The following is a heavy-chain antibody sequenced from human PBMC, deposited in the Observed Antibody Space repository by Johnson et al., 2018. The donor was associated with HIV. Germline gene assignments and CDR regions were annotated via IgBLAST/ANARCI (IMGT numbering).Heavy chain of an antibody. CDR2: IYSGGST. Sequence: VHLVESGGGLVQPGGSLRLSCAASVFTVSSNYMSWVRQAPGKGLEWVSVIYSGGSTYYADSVKGRFTISRDNSKNTLYLQMNSLRAEDTAVYYCARTTYSSPGAFDIWGQGTMVTVSS. CDR3: ARTTYSSPGAFDI. CDR1: VFTVSSNY. V-gene: IGHV3-66*01. D-gene: IGHD6-19*01. J-gene: IGHJ3*02.